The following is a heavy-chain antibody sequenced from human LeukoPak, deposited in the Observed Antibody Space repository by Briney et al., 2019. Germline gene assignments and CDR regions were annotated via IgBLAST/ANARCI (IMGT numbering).Heavy chain of an antibody. CDR1: GGSISSSSYY. CDR2: IYYSGST. Sequence: PSETLSLTCTVSGGSISSSSYYWGWIRQPPGKGLEWIGSIYYSGSTNYNPSLKSRVTISVDTSKNQFSLKLSSVTAADTAVYYCARANYYDSSGPADWFDPWGQGTLVTVSS. D-gene: IGHD3-22*01. CDR3: ARANYYDSSGPADWFDP. J-gene: IGHJ5*02. V-gene: IGHV4-39*07.